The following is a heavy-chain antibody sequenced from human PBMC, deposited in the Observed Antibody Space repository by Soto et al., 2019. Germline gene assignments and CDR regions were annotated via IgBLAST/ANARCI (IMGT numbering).Heavy chain of an antibody. D-gene: IGHD3-16*01. J-gene: IGHJ4*02. Sequence: QVQLVQSGAEVKKPGASVKVSCKASGYTFTSYDINWVRQATGQGLEWMGWMNPNSGNTGYAQKFQGRVTMTSNTSISTAYMALSSLRSEDTAVYYCARSAYYDYGLGGYWGQGTLVTVSS. CDR2: MNPNSGNT. CDR1: GYTFTSYD. V-gene: IGHV1-8*01. CDR3: ARSAYYDYGLGGY.